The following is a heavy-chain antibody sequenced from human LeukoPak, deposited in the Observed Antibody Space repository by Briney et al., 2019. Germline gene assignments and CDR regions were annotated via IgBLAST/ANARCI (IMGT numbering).Heavy chain of an antibody. Sequence: KPSETLSLTCAVSDYSISSGYYWGRIRQPPGKGLEWIGSIYHSGTTYCNPSLKSRVTISVDTSKNQFSLKLSSVTAADTAVYYCARHPTSGSYSWGQGTLVTVSS. CDR3: ARHPTSGSYS. CDR2: IYHSGTT. CDR1: DYSISSGYY. V-gene: IGHV4-38-2*01. D-gene: IGHD1-26*01. J-gene: IGHJ4*02.